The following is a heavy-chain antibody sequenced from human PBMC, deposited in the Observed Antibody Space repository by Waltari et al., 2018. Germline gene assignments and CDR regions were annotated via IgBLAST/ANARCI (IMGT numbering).Heavy chain of an antibody. D-gene: IGHD4-17*01. Sequence: QLQLQESGPGLVKPSETLSLTCTVSGGSISSSSYYWGWIRQPPGKGLEWIGSIYYSGSTYYNPFLKSRVTISVDTSKNQFSLKLSSVTAADTAVYYCARDSTVTTSINWFDPWGQGTLVTVSS. V-gene: IGHV4-39*07. CDR3: ARDSTVTTSINWFDP. J-gene: IGHJ5*02. CDR1: GGSISSSSYY. CDR2: IYYSGST.